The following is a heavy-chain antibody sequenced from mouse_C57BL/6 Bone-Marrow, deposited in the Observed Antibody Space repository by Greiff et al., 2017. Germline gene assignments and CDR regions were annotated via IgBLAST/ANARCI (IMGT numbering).Heavy chain of an antibody. CDR1: GFNFKDDY. V-gene: IGHV14-4*01. D-gene: IGHD2-5*01. CDR3: SSFDSNYFDF. CDR2: IDPEIGDT. J-gene: IGHJ2*01. Sequence: EVQLQQSGAELVRPGASVKLSCTASGFNFKDDYIHWVKQRPEQGLEWIGWIDPEIGDTKYASKFQGKATLTSDTSSTTAYLQLSSLTSEDAAFYYCSSFDSNYFDFWGQGTTLTVAS.